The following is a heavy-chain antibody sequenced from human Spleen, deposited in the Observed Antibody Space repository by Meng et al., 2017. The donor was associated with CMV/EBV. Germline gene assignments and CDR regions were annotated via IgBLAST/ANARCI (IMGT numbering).Heavy chain of an antibody. J-gene: IGHJ4*02. D-gene: IGHD1-1*01. CDR3: ARDHNWGPDY. V-gene: IGHV1-2*02. CDR2: IFPKNGGT. Sequence: ASVKVSCKASGYTFTDHHLHWIRQAPGRGLEWMGWIFPKNGGTNYAQNFQGRVTLTTDTSIDTAYIELNSLTLDDMAVYFCARDHNWGPDYWGQGTLVTVSS. CDR1: GYTFTDHH.